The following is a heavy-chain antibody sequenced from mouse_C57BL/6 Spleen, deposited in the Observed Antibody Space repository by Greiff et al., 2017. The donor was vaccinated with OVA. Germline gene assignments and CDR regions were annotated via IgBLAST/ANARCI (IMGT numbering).Heavy chain of an antibody. CDR1: GYTFTSYW. CDR3: AINAGSSYDYYAMDY. V-gene: IGHV1-74*01. D-gene: IGHD1-1*01. J-gene: IGHJ4*01. Sequence: QVQLQQPGAELVKPGASVKVSCKASGYTFTSYWMHWVKQRPGQGLEWIGRIHPSDSDTNYNQKFKGKATLTVDKSSSTAYMQLSSLTSEDSAVYYCAINAGSSYDYYAMDYWGQGTSVTVSS. CDR2: IHPSDSDT.